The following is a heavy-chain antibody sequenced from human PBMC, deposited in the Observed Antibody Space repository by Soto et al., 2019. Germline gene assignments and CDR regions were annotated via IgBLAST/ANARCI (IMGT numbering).Heavy chain of an antibody. CDR2: ISYDGNNK. CDR3: AREFWDSSGYSYQYYYGMDV. Sequence: GGSLRLSCAASVFTFSSYAMHWVRQAPGKGLEWVAVISYDGNNKYYADSVKGRFTISRDNSKNTLYLQMNSLRAEDTAVYYCAREFWDSSGYSYQYYYGMDVWGQATTVTVSS. J-gene: IGHJ6*02. CDR1: VFTFSSYA. D-gene: IGHD3-22*01. V-gene: IGHV3-30-3*01.